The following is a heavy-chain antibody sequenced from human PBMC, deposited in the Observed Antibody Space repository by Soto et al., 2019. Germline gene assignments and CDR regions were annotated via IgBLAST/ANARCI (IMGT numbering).Heavy chain of an antibody. J-gene: IGHJ4*02. CDR3: ARGWGYDSTDYYYAY. CDR1: GGSFNRHT. Sequence: QVQLVQSGAEVRKPGSSVRVSCKASGGSFNRHTISWVRQAPGQWLAWMGGIIPIFGTANHAQKVQGRVTIIADESTSTVYMELSSLRSDDTAIYYCARGWGYDSTDYYYAYWCQGTLVIVSS. V-gene: IGHV1-69*01. CDR2: IIPIFGTA. D-gene: IGHD3-22*01.